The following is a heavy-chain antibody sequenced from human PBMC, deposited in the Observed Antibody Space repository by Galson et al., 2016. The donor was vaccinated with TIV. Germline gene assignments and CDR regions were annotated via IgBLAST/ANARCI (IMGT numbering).Heavy chain of an antibody. V-gene: IGHV1-46*01. J-gene: IGHJ6*03. CDR1: GYTFTSYY. Sequence: SVKVSCKASGYTFTSYYMHWVRQAPGQGLEWMGVINPTGGTVHYAQKFQGRVTLTRDTSTSTVYMRLSSLRSEDTAVYYCARDGVMELVDFYYYHMDVWGKGTTVTVSS. D-gene: IGHD1-26*01. CDR3: ARDGVMELVDFYYYHMDV. CDR2: INPTGGTV.